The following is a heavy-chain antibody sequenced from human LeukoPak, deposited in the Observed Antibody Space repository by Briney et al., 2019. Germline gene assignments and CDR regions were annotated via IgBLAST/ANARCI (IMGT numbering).Heavy chain of an antibody. D-gene: IGHD3-22*01. V-gene: IGHV3-7*01. CDR1: GFTFSNYW. Sequence: GGSLRLSCAASGFTFSNYWMSWVRQAPGKGLEWVANIKQDESEKYYVDSVKGRFTISRDNAKNSLYLQMNSLRAEDTAVYYCAKDNHYSDSSSYYYYFDFWGQGALVTVSS. CDR2: IKQDESEK. J-gene: IGHJ4*02. CDR3: AKDNHYSDSSSYYYYFDF.